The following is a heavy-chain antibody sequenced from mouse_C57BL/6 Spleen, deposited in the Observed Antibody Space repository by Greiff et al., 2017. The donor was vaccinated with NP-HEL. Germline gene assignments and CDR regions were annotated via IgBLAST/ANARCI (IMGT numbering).Heavy chain of an antibody. CDR3: AINYYGSKNYAMDY. V-gene: IGHV1-82*01. CDR1: GYAFSSSW. CDR2: IYPGDGDT. J-gene: IGHJ4*01. Sequence: QVQLKESGPELVKPGASVKISCKASGYAFSSSWMNWVKQRPGKGLEWIGRIYPGDGDTNYNGKFKGKATLTADKSSSTAYMQLSSLTSEDSAVYFCAINYYGSKNYAMDYWGQGTSVTVSS. D-gene: IGHD1-1*01.